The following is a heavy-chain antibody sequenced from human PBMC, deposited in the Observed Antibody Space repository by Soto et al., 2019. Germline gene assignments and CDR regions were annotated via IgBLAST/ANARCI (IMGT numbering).Heavy chain of an antibody. CDR2: IIPILGIA. V-gene: IGHV1-69*04. CDR1: GVTFTSSA. CDR3: ARSRIAYYMDV. J-gene: IGHJ6*03. Sequence: SVKVSCKASGVTFTSSAVRWVRQAPGQGLEWIGRIIPILGIAHYAQKFQGRVTITADKSTSTAYMELSSLRSEDTAVYYCARSRIAYYMDVWGKGTTVTVSS. D-gene: IGHD2-21*01.